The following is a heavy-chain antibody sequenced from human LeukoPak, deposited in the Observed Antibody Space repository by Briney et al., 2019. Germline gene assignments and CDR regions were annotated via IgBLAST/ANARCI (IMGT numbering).Heavy chain of an antibody. CDR2: IIPIFGTA. CDR3: ARAYCSSTSCYKPYYYYYGMDV. J-gene: IGHJ6*02. V-gene: IGHV1-69*13. D-gene: IGHD2-2*02. CDR1: GGTFSSYA. Sequence: SVKVSCKASGGTFSSYAISWVRQAPGQGLEWMGGIIPIFGTANYAQKFQGRVTITADESTSTAYMELSSLRSEDTAVYYCARAYCSSTSCYKPYYYYYGMDVWGQGTTVTVSS.